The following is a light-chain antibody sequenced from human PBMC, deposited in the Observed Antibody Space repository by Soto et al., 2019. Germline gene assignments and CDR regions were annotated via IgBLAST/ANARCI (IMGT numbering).Light chain of an antibody. CDR2: EVS. CDR1: SSDVGAYTS. J-gene: IGLJ1*01. CDR3: TSYTSDNRSYV. Sequence: QSVLTQPASVSGSPGQSITISCSGISSDVGAYTSVSWYQQHPGKAPKLMIYEVSNRPSGVSNRFSGSKSANTASLTISGLQADDEAHYYCTSYTSDNRSYVFGTGTKVTVL. V-gene: IGLV2-14*01.